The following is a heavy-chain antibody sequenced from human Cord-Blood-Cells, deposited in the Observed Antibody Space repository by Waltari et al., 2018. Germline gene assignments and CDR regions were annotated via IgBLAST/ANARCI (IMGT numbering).Heavy chain of an antibody. Sequence: QVQLVQSGAEVKKPGASVKVSCKASGYTFTSYAMHWVRQAPGQRLEWMGWVNAGNGNTKYSQKFQRRVTITRDTYASTAYMELSSVRAEDTDVYYCAIQSGGATGVDYWCQGTLVTVSS. V-gene: IGHV1-3*01. CDR1: GYTFTSYA. CDR3: AIQSGGATGVDY. CDR2: VNAGNGNT. D-gene: IGHD1-26*01. J-gene: IGHJ4*02.